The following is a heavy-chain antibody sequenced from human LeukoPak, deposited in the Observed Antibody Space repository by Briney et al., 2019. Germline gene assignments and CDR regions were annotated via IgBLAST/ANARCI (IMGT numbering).Heavy chain of an antibody. CDR2: IEGDGTGT. J-gene: IGHJ4*02. CDR3: ATPAGNFDY. V-gene: IGHV3-74*01. CDR1: GFTFSDNW. D-gene: IGHD6-13*01. Sequence: PGGSLRLSCAASGFTFSDNWMHWVRQAPGKGLVWVSRIEGDGTGTVYADSVKGRFTISRDNAKNTLYLQMNSLRAEDTAVYYCATPAGNFDYWGQGTLVTVSS.